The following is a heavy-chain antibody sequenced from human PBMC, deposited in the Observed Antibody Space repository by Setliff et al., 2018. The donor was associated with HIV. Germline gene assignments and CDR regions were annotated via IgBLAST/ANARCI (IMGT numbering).Heavy chain of an antibody. CDR3: ARDRYGDYAYFDY. CDR2: ISYSENT. Sequence: LSLTCTVSGGSISGSSHYWGWIRQPPGKGLEWIGSISYSENTYYNPSLKSRVTISADTSKNHFSLKLSSVTAADTAVYYCARDRYGDYAYFDYWGQGTLVTVSS. J-gene: IGHJ4*02. CDR1: GGSISGSSHY. V-gene: IGHV4-39*02. D-gene: IGHD4-17*01.